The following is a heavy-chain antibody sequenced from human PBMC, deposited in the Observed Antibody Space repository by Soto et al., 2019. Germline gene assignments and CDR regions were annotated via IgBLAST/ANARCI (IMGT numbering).Heavy chain of an antibody. Sequence: EVQLLESGGGLVQPGGSLRLSCAASGFTFSSYAMSWVRQAPGKGLEWVSAISGSGGSTYYADSVKGRFTISRDNSKNTLYLQMNSLRAEDTAVYYWAKGPTSYDFWRQDWFDPWGQGTLVTVSS. CDR1: GFTFSSYA. D-gene: IGHD3-3*01. CDR3: AKGPTSYDFWRQDWFDP. J-gene: IGHJ5*02. CDR2: ISGSGGST. V-gene: IGHV3-23*01.